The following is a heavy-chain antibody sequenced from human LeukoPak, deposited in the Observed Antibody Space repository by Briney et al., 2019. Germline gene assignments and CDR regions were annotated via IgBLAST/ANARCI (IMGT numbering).Heavy chain of an antibody. Sequence: PSETLSLTCTVSGYSISSGYYWGWIRQPPGKGLEWIGSIYHSGSTYYNPSLKSRVTISVDTSKNQFSLKLSSVTAADTAVYYCARFNDYVSAYYYMDVWGKGTTVTISS. CDR3: ARFNDYVSAYYYMDV. CDR2: IYHSGST. D-gene: IGHD4-17*01. J-gene: IGHJ6*03. V-gene: IGHV4-38-2*02. CDR1: GYSISSGYY.